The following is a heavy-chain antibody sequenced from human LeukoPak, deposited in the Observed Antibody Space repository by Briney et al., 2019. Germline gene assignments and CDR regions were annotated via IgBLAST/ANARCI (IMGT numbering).Heavy chain of an antibody. Sequence: SGTLSLTCAVSGGSISSSNWWSWVRQPPGKGLEWIGEICHSGGTKYKPSLKSRVTISVDKSKTQISLKLSSVTDADTAVYYCASYSGWEFDYWGQGTLVTVSS. V-gene: IGHV4-4*02. J-gene: IGHJ4*02. D-gene: IGHD6-19*01. CDR1: GGSISSSNW. CDR2: ICHSGGT. CDR3: ASYSGWEFDY.